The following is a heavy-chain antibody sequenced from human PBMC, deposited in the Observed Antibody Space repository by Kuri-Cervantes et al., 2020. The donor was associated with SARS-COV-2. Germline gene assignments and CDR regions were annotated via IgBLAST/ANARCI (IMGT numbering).Heavy chain of an antibody. CDR1: GYSISSGHY. D-gene: IGHD6-19*01. V-gene: IGHV4-38-2*02. Sequence: LSCNVSGYSISSGHYWGWIRQPPGKGLEWIGLIYHSGTTYYTPSLESRVTISIDTSKNHLSLRVTTVTAADTAVYYCAKDLAGSGWHSVDYWGQGTLVTVSS. CDR3: AKDLAGSGWHSVDY. CDR2: IYHSGTT. J-gene: IGHJ4*02.